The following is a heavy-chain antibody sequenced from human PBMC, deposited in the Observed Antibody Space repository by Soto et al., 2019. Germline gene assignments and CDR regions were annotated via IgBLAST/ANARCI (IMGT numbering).Heavy chain of an antibody. CDR3: ARTRRLYLNDDHGDYGASMEDY. D-gene: IGHD4-17*01. CDR2: ISPYNGDT. J-gene: IGHJ4*02. Sequence: QVQLVKSGAEVKKPGASVRVSCKASGYTFTNYGISWVRQAPGQGLEWIGGISPYNGDTIYAQKLQGRGSFSTDTTSGTAYMELRSLTSDGTAVYFCARTRRLYLNDDHGDYGASMEDYWGQGTLLSVSS. V-gene: IGHV1-18*01. CDR1: GYTFTNYG.